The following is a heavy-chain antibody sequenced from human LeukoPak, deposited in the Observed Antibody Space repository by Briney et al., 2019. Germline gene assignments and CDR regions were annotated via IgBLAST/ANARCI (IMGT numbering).Heavy chain of an antibody. V-gene: IGHV1-2*02. CDR1: GYTFTGYY. J-gene: IGHJ6*03. Sequence: ASVKVSCKASGYTFTGYYMHWVRQAPGQGLERMGWINPNSGGTNYAQKFQDRVTMTRDTSISTAYMELSRLRSDDTAVYYCARDGYNWNDAGSYYYYYYMDVWGKGTTVTVSS. D-gene: IGHD1-1*01. CDR3: ARDGYNWNDAGSYYYYYYMDV. CDR2: INPNSGGT.